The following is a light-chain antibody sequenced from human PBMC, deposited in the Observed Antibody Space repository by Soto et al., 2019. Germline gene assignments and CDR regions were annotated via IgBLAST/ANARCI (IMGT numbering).Light chain of an antibody. J-gene: IGKJ1*01. V-gene: IGKV3-20*01. CDR2: DTS. Sequence: EIVLTQSPGTLSLSPGERATLSCRASQSVSSSYLAWYQQTPGQAPRLLVYDTSYRATGVPDRFSGSGSGTDFTLTISRLEPEDSAVYYCQPYDSSPWTFGQGTKVEIK. CDR1: QSVSSSY. CDR3: QPYDSSPWT.